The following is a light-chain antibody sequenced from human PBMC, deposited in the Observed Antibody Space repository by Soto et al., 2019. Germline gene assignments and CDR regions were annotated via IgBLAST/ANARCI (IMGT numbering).Light chain of an antibody. CDR1: QSVRSD. J-gene: IGKJ1*01. Sequence: EIVMTQSPATLSVSPGERATLSCRASQSVRSDLVWYQQKPGQAPRLLIYGASTRATAIPDRFSGSGSETEFTLTISSLQSEDYAIYYCQQYNNWPPWTFGQGTKVDIK. V-gene: IGKV3-15*01. CDR3: QQYNNWPPWT. CDR2: GAS.